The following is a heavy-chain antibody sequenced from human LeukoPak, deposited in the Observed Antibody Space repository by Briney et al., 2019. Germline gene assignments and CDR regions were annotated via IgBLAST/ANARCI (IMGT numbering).Heavy chain of an antibody. CDR3: ADLTGTKGY. D-gene: IGHD1-7*01. CDR2: IYYSGST. J-gene: IGHJ4*02. V-gene: IGHV4-39*01. CDR1: GGSISSSSYY. Sequence: PSETLSLTCTVSGGSISSSSYYWGWIRQPPGKGLEWIGSIYYSGSTYYNPSLKSRVTISVDTSKNQFSLKLSSVTAADTAVYYCADLTGTKGYWGQGTLVTVSS.